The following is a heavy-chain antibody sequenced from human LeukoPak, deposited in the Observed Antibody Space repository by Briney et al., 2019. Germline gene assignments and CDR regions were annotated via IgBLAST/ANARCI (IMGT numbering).Heavy chain of an antibody. J-gene: IGHJ4*02. CDR1: GYTFTSYA. CDR3: ARDSGSGYYDY. V-gene: IGHV1-3*01. D-gene: IGHD3-22*01. Sequence: ASVKVSCKASGYTFTSYAMHWVRQAPGQRLEWMGWIHAGNGNTKYSQKFQDRVTITGDTSASTAYMELSSLRSEDTAVYYCARDSGSGYYDYWGQGTLVTVSS. CDR2: IHAGNGNT.